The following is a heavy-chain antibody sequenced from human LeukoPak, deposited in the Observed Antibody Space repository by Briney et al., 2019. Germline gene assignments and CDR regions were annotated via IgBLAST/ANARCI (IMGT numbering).Heavy chain of an antibody. Sequence: PGGSLRLSCAASGFTFSSYEMNWVRQAPGKGLEWVSYITGSSNTIYYADSVKGRFTISRDNAKNTLYLQMNSLRAEDMAVYYCARVSAGYYMDVWGKGTTVTVSS. CDR2: ITGSSNTI. CDR3: ARVSAGYYMDV. V-gene: IGHV3-48*03. CDR1: GFTFSSYE. J-gene: IGHJ6*03.